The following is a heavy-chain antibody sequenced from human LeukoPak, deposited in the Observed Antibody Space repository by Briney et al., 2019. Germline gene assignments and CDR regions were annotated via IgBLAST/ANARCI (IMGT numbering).Heavy chain of an antibody. J-gene: IGHJ4*02. Sequence: GGSLRLSCAASGFTFSSYNMNWVRQAPGKGLEWVSYISSSSSTIYYANSVKGRFTISRDNAKNSLYLQMNSLRAEDTAVYYCARPPGILLQLKAWRGYWGQGTLVTVSS. CDR2: ISSSSSTI. D-gene: IGHD5-24*01. CDR1: GFTFSSYN. V-gene: IGHV3-48*01. CDR3: ARPPGILLQLKAWRGY.